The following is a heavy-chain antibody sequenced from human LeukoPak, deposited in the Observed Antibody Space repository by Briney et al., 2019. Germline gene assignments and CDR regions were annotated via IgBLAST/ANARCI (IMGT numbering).Heavy chain of an antibody. D-gene: IGHD3-10*01. CDR1: GGSISSNSYY. J-gene: IGHJ4*02. V-gene: IGHV4-39*07. Sequence: SETLSLTCTVSGGSISSNSYYWGWIRQPPGKGLEWIGSSHYSGTYYNPSLKSRVTISVDTSKNQFSLNLSSVTAADTAVYYCHSDSVDYWGQGTVVTVSS. CDR2: SHYSGT. CDR3: HSDSVDY.